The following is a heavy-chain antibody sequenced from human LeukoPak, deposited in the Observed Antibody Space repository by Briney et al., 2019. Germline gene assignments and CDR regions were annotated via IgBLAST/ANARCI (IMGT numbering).Heavy chain of an antibody. D-gene: IGHD6-13*01. J-gene: IGHJ4*02. Sequence: GGSLRLSCAASGFTFSSHAMCWVRQAPGKGPEWVSGISGSGNSTYHADSVKGRFTISRDNSKNTVYLQMNSLRAEDTALYYCARAPPGSNGKNYFDYWGQGTLVPVSS. V-gene: IGHV3-23*01. CDR3: ARAPPGSNGKNYFDY. CDR1: GFTFSSHA. CDR2: ISGSGNST.